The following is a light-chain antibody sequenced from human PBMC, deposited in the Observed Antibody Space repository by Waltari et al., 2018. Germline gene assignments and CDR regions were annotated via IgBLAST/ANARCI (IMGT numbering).Light chain of an antibody. CDR3: QQYGSSPPGT. J-gene: IGKJ1*01. Sequence: EIVLTQSPGTLSLSPGERAPLPCRASQSVSSSYLAWYQQKPGQAPRLLIYGASSRATGIPDRFSGRGAGTDFTLTISRLEPEDFVVYYCQQYGSSPPGTFGQGTKVEIK. V-gene: IGKV3-20*01. CDR2: GAS. CDR1: QSVSSSY.